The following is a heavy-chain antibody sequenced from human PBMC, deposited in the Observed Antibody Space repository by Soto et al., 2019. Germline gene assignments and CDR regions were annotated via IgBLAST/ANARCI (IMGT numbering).Heavy chain of an antibody. V-gene: IGHV3-74*01. J-gene: IGHJ4*02. CDR3: ARDFLYFYDRTGYYDY. CDR1: GFTFSSDW. CDR2: INTDGSST. Sequence: GGSLRLSCAASGFTFSSDWMHWVRQAPGKGLVWVSRINTDGSSTSYADSVKGRFTISRDNAKKTLYLQMKSLRAEDKDVYYCARDFLYFYDRTGYYDYWCQGILVTVS. D-gene: IGHD3-22*01.